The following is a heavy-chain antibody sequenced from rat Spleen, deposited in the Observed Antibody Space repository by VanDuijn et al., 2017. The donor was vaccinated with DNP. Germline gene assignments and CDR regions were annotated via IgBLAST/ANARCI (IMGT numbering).Heavy chain of an antibody. Sequence: EVQLVESGGGLVQPGRSLKLSCAASGFTFSNYGMVWVRQPPTKGLEWVATISYDGSRTYYRDSVKGRFTISRDNAKSTLYLQMNSLRSEDTATYYCATDGPDYWGRGVMVTVSS. J-gene: IGHJ2*01. CDR3: ATDGPDY. CDR1: GFTFSNYG. V-gene: IGHV5-29*01. D-gene: IGHD1-12*02. CDR2: ISYDGSRT.